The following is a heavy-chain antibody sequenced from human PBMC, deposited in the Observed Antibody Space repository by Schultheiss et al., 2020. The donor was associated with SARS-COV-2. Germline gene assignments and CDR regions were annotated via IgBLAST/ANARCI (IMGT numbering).Heavy chain of an antibody. V-gene: IGHV4-4*07. CDR3: ARELGKVATITHDAFDI. CDR2: IYTSGST. Sequence: SETLSLTCTVSGGSISSYYWSWIRQPAGKGLEWIGRIYTSGSTNYNPSLKRRVTISVDTSKNQFSLKLSSVTAADTAVYYCARELGKVATITHDAFDIWGEGTMVTVSS. J-gene: IGHJ3*02. CDR1: GGSISSYY. D-gene: IGHD5-12*01.